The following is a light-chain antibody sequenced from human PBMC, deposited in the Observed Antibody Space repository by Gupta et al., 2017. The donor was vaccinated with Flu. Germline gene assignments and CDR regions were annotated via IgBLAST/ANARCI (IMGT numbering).Light chain of an antibody. CDR1: QGISNY. CDR2: AAS. Sequence: SPSSLSASVGDRVTITCRASQGISNYLAWYQQKPGKVPKLLIYAASTLQSGVPSRFSGSGSGTDFTLTISSLQPEDVATYYCQKYNSAPTFGQGTKVEIK. V-gene: IGKV1-27*01. J-gene: IGKJ1*01. CDR3: QKYNSAPT.